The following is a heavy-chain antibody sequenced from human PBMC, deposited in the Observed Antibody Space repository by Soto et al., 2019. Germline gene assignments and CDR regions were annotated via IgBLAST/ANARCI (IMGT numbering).Heavy chain of an antibody. Sequence: QVHLVQSGAEVKKPGSSVKVSCKASGGTFSNHAINWVRQAPGQGLEWRGRIIPTFTTTNYAQKFQGRVTITADESTITAYMELSSLKHDDTAVYYCAREVAADGTFREDVFDIWGQGTLVTVSS. J-gene: IGHJ3*02. CDR3: AREVAADGTFREDVFDI. V-gene: IGHV1-69*12. CDR1: GGTFSNHA. D-gene: IGHD6-13*01. CDR2: IIPTFTTT.